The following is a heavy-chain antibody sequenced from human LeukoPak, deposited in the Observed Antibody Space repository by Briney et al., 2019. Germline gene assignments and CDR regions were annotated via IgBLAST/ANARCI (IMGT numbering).Heavy chain of an antibody. CDR3: ARGGSGYSFDY. D-gene: IGHD3-22*01. Sequence: PSETLSLTCTVSGRSISSYYWSWLRQPPGKGLEGSGYIYYSGSTNYNPSLTSRVTISVDTSKNQFSLKLTSVTAADTAVYYCARGGSGYSFDYWGQGTLVTVSS. J-gene: IGHJ4*02. CDR1: GRSISSYY. CDR2: IYYSGST. V-gene: IGHV4-59*01.